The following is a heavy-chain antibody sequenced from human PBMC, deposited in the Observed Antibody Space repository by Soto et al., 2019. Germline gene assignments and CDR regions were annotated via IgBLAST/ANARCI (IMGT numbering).Heavy chain of an antibody. Sequence: WTWIRQHPGKGPEWIGYIYFSGSTYYNPSLKSRVTISVDASENQFSLKLASVSAADTAVYYCARGGSTGFYWGQGTLVIVSS. CDR3: ARGGSTGFY. J-gene: IGHJ4*02. V-gene: IGHV4-31*02. D-gene: IGHD2-2*01. CDR2: IYFSGST.